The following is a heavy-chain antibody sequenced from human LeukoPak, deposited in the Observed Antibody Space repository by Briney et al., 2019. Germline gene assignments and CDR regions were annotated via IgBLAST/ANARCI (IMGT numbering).Heavy chain of an antibody. CDR1: GFTFSSYS. CDR2: ISSSSSYI. Sequence: PGGSLRLSCAASGFTFSSYSMNWVRQAPGKGLEWVSSISSSSSYIYYADSVKGRFTISRDNAKNSLHLQMNSLRAEDTAVYYCARVGGDIVVVPAAPDYWGQGTLVTVSS. V-gene: IGHV3-21*01. CDR3: ARVGGDIVVVPAAPDY. D-gene: IGHD2-2*01. J-gene: IGHJ4*02.